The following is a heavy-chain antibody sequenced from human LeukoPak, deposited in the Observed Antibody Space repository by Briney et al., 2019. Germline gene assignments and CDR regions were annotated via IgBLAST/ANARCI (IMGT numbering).Heavy chain of an antibody. J-gene: IGHJ5*02. D-gene: IGHD1-7*01. Sequence: GASVRLSCKASPYTFGKYYIHWVRQAPGQGLEWMGVINPSGRSTSYAQQFQGRVTVTRDTSTSTVYMDLSSLRSEDSAVYYCARDSLELQRRNWFDPWGQGTLVTVSS. CDR1: PYTFGKYY. CDR2: INPSGRST. CDR3: ARDSLELQRRNWFDP. V-gene: IGHV1-46*01.